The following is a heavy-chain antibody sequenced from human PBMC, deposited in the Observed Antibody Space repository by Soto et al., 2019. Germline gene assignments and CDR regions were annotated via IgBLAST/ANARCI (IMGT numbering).Heavy chain of an antibody. CDR2: ISTIGGRT. CDR1: GFTFSSYA. Sequence: GGSLRLSCSASGFTFSSYAMHWVRQAPGKGLEYVSAISTIGGRTYFADSVKGRFTISRDNSKNTVYLQMSSLRAEDTAVYYCVKGSTWLPFKWYFDLWGRGTLVTVSS. V-gene: IGHV3-64D*06. D-gene: IGHD6-13*01. J-gene: IGHJ2*01. CDR3: VKGSTWLPFKWYFDL.